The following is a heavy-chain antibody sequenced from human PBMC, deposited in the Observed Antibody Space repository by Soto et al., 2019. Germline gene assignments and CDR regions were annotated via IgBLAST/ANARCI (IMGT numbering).Heavy chain of an antibody. CDR2: ISYDGSNT. D-gene: IGHD1-1*01. Sequence: QVQLVESGGGVVQPGRSLRLSCAASGFTFSTYGMHWVRQAPGKGLEWVAIISYDGSNTYYADSVKGRFTISRDNSRNTLYLQMNSLRAEDTAVYYCARDLLGSTGHFDYWGQGTLVTVSS. V-gene: IGHV3-33*08. CDR3: ARDLLGSTGHFDY. J-gene: IGHJ4*02. CDR1: GFTFSTYG.